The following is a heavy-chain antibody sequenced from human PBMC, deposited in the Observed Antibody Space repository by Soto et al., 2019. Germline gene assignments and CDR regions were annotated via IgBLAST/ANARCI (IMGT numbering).Heavy chain of an antibody. Sequence: SETLSLTCTVSGGSISSSSYYWGWIRQPPGKGLEWIGSIYYSGSTYYNPSLKSRVTISVDTSKNQFSLKLSSVTAADTAVYYCARPLRTGYCSGGSCYQEYNWFDPWGQGTLVT. CDR2: IYYSGST. CDR3: ARPLRTGYCSGGSCYQEYNWFDP. D-gene: IGHD2-15*01. CDR1: GGSISSSSYY. V-gene: IGHV4-39*01. J-gene: IGHJ5*02.